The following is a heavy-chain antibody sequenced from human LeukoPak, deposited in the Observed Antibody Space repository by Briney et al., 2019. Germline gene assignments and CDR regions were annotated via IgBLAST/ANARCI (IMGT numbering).Heavy chain of an antibody. V-gene: IGHV3-7*01. Sequence: GGSLRLSCAASGFTFSSHWMSWVRQAPGKGLEWVANIKQDGSEKYYVDSVKGRFTISRANAKNSLYLQMNSLRADDTAVYYCARTSREYSSSWYVKYWGQGTLVTVSS. CDR1: GFTFSSHW. CDR3: ARTSREYSSSWYVKY. J-gene: IGHJ4*02. D-gene: IGHD6-13*01. CDR2: IKQDGSEK.